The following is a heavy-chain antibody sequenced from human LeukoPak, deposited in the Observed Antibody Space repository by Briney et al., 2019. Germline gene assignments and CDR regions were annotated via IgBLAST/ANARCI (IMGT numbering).Heavy chain of an antibody. Sequence: PGGSLRLSCTASGLTFSTSGFNWVRQAPGKGLEWVASIGPTGSDRYHADSIKGRFTISRDNANNLLYLQMSSLRAEDTAVYYCATETNGRHYDYWGQGTLLTVSS. V-gene: IGHV3-21*06. CDR3: ATETNGRHYDY. D-gene: IGHD1-14*01. J-gene: IGHJ4*02. CDR1: GLTFSTSG. CDR2: IGPTGSDR.